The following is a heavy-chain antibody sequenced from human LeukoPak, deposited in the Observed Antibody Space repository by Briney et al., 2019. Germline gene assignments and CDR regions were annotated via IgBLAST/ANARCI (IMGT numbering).Heavy chain of an antibody. D-gene: IGHD5-12*01. Sequence: PGGSLRLSCAAPGFTFSSYWMHWVRQAPGKGLVWVSRINSDGSSTSYADSVKGRFTISRDNAKNTLYLQMNSLRAEDTAVYYCARVSYSGYETDYWGQGTLVTVSS. J-gene: IGHJ4*02. CDR3: ARVSYSGYETDY. V-gene: IGHV3-74*01. CDR2: INSDGSST. CDR1: GFTFSSYW.